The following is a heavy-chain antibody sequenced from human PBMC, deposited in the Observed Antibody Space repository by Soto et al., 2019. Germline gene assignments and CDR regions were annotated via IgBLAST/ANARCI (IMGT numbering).Heavy chain of an antibody. V-gene: IGHV1-69*02. D-gene: IGHD3-9*01. CDR3: ASRCLYYDILAGPNYGMDV. Sequence: EASVKVSCKASGGTFSSYTISWVRQAPGQGLEWMGRIIPILGIANYAQKFQGRVTITADKSTSTAYMELSSLRSEDTAVYYCASRCLYYDILAGPNYGMDVWGQGTTVTVS. J-gene: IGHJ6*02. CDR1: GGTFSSYT. CDR2: IIPILGIA.